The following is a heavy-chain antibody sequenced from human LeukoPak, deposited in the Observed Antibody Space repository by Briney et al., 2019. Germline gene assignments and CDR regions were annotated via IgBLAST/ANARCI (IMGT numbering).Heavy chain of an antibody. V-gene: IGHV4-39*07. CDR3: ARGELELAFDY. CDR2: IYYSGST. D-gene: IGHD1-7*01. J-gene: IGHJ4*02. CDR1: GGSISSSSYY. Sequence: SETLSLTCTVSGGSISSSSYYWGWIRQPPGKGLEWIGSIYYSGSTYYNPSLKSRVTISVDTSKNQFSLKLSPVTAADTAVYYCARGELELAFDYWGQGTLVTVSS.